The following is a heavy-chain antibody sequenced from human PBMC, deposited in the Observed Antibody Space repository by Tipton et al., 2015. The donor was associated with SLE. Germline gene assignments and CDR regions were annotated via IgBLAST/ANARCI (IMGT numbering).Heavy chain of an antibody. D-gene: IGHD3-16*01. J-gene: IGHJ3*02. Sequence: TLSLTCTVSGGSISSGSYYWSWIRQPAGKGLEWIGRIYSRGNTNYNPSLKSRVAMSIDTSKNQFSLNLNSVTAADTAVYYCARENYAESRGIWGQGTMVTVSS. CDR1: GGSISSGSYY. V-gene: IGHV4-61*02. CDR2: IYSRGNT. CDR3: ARENYAESRGI.